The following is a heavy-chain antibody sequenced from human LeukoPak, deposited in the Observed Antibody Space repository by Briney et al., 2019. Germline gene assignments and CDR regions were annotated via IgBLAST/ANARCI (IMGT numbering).Heavy chain of an antibody. CDR2: ISAYNGNT. CDR1: GYTFTSYG. D-gene: IGHD3-3*01. V-gene: IGHV1-18*01. Sequence: ASVTVSCKASGYTFTSYGISWVRQAPGQGLEWMGWISAYNGNTIYAQKLQGRVTMTTDTSTSTAYMELRSLRSDDTAVYYCARESQRITIFGVPPEGMDVWGQGTTVTVSS. CDR3: ARESQRITIFGVPPEGMDV. J-gene: IGHJ6*02.